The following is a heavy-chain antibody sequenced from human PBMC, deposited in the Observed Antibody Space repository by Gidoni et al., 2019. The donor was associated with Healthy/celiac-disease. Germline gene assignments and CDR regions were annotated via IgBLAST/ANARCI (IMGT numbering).Heavy chain of an antibody. Sequence: QVQLVAPGGGVVPPARSLRLSCAASGFTFSSYGMHWVRQAPGKGLAWVAVIWYDGSNNYYADSVKGRFTISRDNSKNTLYLQMNSLRAEDTAVYYCARDILTGSLSHPTYGMDVWGQGTTVTVSS. V-gene: IGHV3-33*01. CDR2: IWYDGSNN. D-gene: IGHD3-9*01. CDR3: ARDILTGSLSHPTYGMDV. J-gene: IGHJ6*02. CDR1: GFTFSSYG.